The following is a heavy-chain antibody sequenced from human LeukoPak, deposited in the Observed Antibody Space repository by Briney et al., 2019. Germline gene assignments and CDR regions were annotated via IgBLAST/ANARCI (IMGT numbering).Heavy chain of an antibody. Sequence: GGSLRLSCAASGFTFSSYSMNWVRQAAGKGLEWVSYISTSRTTIYYADSVKGRFTISRDNAKNSVDLQMNSLRAEDTAVYYCARGAAMDGPYNWFDPWGQGTLVTVSS. J-gene: IGHJ5*02. CDR2: ISTSRTTI. V-gene: IGHV3-48*01. CDR1: GFTFSSYS. CDR3: ARGAAMDGPYNWFDP. D-gene: IGHD2-8*01.